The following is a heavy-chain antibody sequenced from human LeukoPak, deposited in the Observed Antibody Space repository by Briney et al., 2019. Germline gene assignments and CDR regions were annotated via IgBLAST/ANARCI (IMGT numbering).Heavy chain of an antibody. J-gene: IGHJ3*02. Sequence: GGSLRLSCGASGFTFSSYSMNWVRQAPGRGLEWVSSIGSSSKYIYYADSLRGRFTISRDNAKNSLYLQMNSLRAEDTAVYYCARVAEAAAFDIWGQGTMVTVSS. V-gene: IGHV3-21*01. CDR1: GFTFSSYS. CDR3: ARVAEAAAFDI. CDR2: IGSSSKYI. D-gene: IGHD6-25*01.